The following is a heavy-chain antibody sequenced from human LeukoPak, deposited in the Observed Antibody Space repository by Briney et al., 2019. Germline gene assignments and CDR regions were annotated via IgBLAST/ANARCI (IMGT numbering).Heavy chain of an antibody. V-gene: IGHV3-15*07. D-gene: IGHD3-22*01. J-gene: IGHJ4*02. CDR1: GFTFSNAW. Sequence: GGSLRLSCAASGFTFSNAWMNWVRQAPGKGLEWVGRIKSKTDGGTTDYAAPVKGRFTISRDDSKNTLYLQMNSLITEDTAVYYCSTTYYYDSSEVYWGQGTLVTVSS. CDR2: IKSKTDGGTT. CDR3: STTYYYDSSEVY.